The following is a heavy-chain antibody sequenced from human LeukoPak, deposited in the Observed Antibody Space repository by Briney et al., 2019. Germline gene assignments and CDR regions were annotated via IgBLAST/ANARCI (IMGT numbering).Heavy chain of an antibody. D-gene: IGHD3-10*01. Sequence: SETLSLTCAVSGDSVTSTNWWSWVRQSPRKGLEWLGEIFHSGSTSYNPSLQSRIIISVDKTKNQFSLELNSVTAADTAVYYCARVRVEWFGEFLSDGVDVWGQGTMVTVSS. CDR1: GDSVTSTNW. J-gene: IGHJ6*02. CDR3: ARVRVEWFGEFLSDGVDV. V-gene: IGHV4-4*02. CDR2: IFHSGST.